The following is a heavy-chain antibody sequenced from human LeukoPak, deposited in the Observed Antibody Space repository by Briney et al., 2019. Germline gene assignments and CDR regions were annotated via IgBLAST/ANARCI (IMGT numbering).Heavy chain of an antibody. CDR2: ISWNSGSI. V-gene: IGHV3-9*01. J-gene: IGHJ6*02. CDR1: GFTFDDYA. Sequence: GGSLRLSCAASGFTFDDYAMHWVRHAPGKGLEWVSGISWNSGSIVYADSVKGRFTISRDNAKNSLYLQMNSLRAEDTALYYCAKDIGDSSSWYSYYYYGMDVWGQGTTVTVSS. D-gene: IGHD6-13*01. CDR3: AKDIGDSSSWYSYYYYGMDV.